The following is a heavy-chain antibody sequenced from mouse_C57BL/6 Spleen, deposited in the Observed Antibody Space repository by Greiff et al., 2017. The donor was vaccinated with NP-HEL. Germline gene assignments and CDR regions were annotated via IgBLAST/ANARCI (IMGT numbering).Heavy chain of an antibody. CDR2: ISAGGSYT. V-gene: IGHV5-4*01. J-gene: IGHJ2*01. Sequence: EVMLVESGGGLVKPGGSLKLSCAASGFTFSSYAMSWVRQTPEKRLEWVATISAGGSYTYYPDNVKGRFTISRDNAKNTLYLQMSHLKSEDTAMYYCAGDYFDYWGQGTTLTVSS. CDR1: GFTFSSYA. CDR3: AGDYFDY.